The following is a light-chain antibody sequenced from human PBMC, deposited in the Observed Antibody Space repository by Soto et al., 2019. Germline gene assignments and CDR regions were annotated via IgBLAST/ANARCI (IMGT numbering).Light chain of an antibody. J-gene: IGKJ1*01. CDR3: QQTYNTPWT. Sequence: DIQMTQSPSSLSASVGDRVTITCRASQSIARYLNWFLQKPGKAPKLLIYTASNLQSGVPSGFSGSGSGTDFTLTISSLQPEDFATYYCQQTYNTPWTFGQGTKVEIK. V-gene: IGKV1-39*01. CDR2: TAS. CDR1: QSIARY.